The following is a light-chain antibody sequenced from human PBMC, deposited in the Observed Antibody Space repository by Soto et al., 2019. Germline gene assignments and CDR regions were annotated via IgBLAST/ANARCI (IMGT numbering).Light chain of an antibody. Sequence: EFVLSQSPGTLSLSPGERATLSCRASQTVRNNYLAWYQQKPGQAPRLLIYGASTRATGIPARFSGSGSGTEFTLTISSLQSEDFAVYYCQQYNNWPRTFGQGTKVDNK. J-gene: IGKJ1*01. CDR3: QQYNNWPRT. CDR2: GAS. V-gene: IGKV3-15*01. CDR1: QTVRNN.